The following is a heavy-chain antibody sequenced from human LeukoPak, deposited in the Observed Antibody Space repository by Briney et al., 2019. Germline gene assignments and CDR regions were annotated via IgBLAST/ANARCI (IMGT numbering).Heavy chain of an antibody. Sequence: GGSLRLSCAASGFTFSSYSMNWVRQAPGKGLKWVSSISSSGSTIYYADSVKGRFTISRDNAKNSLYLQMNRLRAEDTAVYYCAELGITMIGGVWGKGTTVTIPS. V-gene: IGHV3-48*04. D-gene: IGHD3-10*02. CDR3: AELGITMIGGV. CDR1: GFTFSSYS. CDR2: ISSSGSTI. J-gene: IGHJ6*04.